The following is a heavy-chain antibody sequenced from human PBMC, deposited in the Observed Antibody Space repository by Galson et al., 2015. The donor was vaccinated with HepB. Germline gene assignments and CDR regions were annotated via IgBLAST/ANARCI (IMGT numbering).Heavy chain of an antibody. J-gene: IGHJ4*02. D-gene: IGHD7-27*01. CDR2: IYPGDSDT. CDR1: GYSFTSYW. V-gene: IGHV5-51*03. CDR3: ARRSKDGLGMYYYFVY. Sequence: QSGAEVKKPGESLKISCKGSGYSFTSYWIGWVRQMPGKGLEWMGIIYPGDSDTRYSPSFQGQVTISADKSISTAYLQWSSLKASDTAMYYCARRSKDGLGMYYYFVYWGQGTLVTVSS.